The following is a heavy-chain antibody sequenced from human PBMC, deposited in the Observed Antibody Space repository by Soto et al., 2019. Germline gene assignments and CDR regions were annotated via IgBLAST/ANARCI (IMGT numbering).Heavy chain of an antibody. CDR1: GGSISSYY. D-gene: IGHD3-22*01. V-gene: IGHV4-59*01. J-gene: IGHJ1*01. CDR3: ASLLSYDSSGYYYVGGYFQH. Sequence: PSETLSLTCTVSGGSISSYYWSWIRQPPGKGLEWIGYIYYSGSTNYNPSLKSRVTISVDTSKNQFSLKLSSVTAADTAVYYCASLLSYDSSGYYYVGGYFQHWAQGTPVTVSS. CDR2: IYYSGST.